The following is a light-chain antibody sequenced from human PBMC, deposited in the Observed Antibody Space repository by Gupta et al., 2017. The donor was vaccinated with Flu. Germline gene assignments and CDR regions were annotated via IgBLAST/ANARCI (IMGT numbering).Light chain of an antibody. V-gene: IGKV3-11*01. J-gene: IGKJ4*01. Sequence: VTLSLSPGAIASLSCMTSPSVSSCLARYPHIPGKAPVLLIHDALNKAAGLPAIFSARGSRTDFTLTISRLVPDDFAVYYCQQLSTSPPITFGRGTRLELK. CDR2: DAL. CDR1: PSVSSC. CDR3: QQLSTSPPIT.